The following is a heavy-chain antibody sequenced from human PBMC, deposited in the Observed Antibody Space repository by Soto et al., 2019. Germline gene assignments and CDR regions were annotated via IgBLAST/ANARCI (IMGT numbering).Heavy chain of an antibody. D-gene: IGHD6-13*01. CDR3: ASSGSRWYYFDC. V-gene: IGHV3-33*01. CDR1: GFTFSSYA. CDR2: IWYDGSNK. Sequence: QVQLVESGGGVVQPGRSLRLSCTASGFTFSSYAMHWVRQAPGKGLEWVAVIWYDGSNKYYADSVKGRFTISRDNSKNTLYLQMNGRRAEDTAVYRRASSGSRWYYFDCWGQGTLVTVSS. J-gene: IGHJ4*02.